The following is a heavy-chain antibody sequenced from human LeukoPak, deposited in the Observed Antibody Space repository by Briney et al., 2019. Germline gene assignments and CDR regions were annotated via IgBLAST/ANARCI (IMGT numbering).Heavy chain of an antibody. CDR1: GFTFSNYA. D-gene: IGHD5-12*01. Sequence: GGSLRLSCAASGFTFSNYAMYWVRQAPGKGLEYVSAINSNGGSTLYANSVKGRFTISRDNSKNTLYLQMGSLRAEDMAVYYCASEWQFDYWGQGTLVTVSP. J-gene: IGHJ4*02. V-gene: IGHV3-64*01. CDR2: INSNGGST. CDR3: ASEWQFDY.